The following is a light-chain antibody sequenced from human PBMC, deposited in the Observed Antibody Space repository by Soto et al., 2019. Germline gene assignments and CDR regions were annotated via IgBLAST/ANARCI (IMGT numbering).Light chain of an antibody. CDR2: GAS. Sequence: EIVMTQSPATLSVSPGERATLSCRASQSVSSNLAWYQQKPGQAPRLLIYGASTRATGVAARFSGRGSGTEFTLTISSLQSEDFAVYYCQQYNNWPPWTFSQGTKVEIK. V-gene: IGKV3-15*01. CDR1: QSVSSN. CDR3: QQYNNWPPWT. J-gene: IGKJ1*01.